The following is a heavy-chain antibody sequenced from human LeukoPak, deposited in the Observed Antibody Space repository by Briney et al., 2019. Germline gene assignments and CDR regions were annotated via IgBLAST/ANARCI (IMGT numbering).Heavy chain of an antibody. CDR2: IYYSGST. CDR1: GGSISSSSYY. Sequence: SETLSLTCTVSGGSISSSSYYWGWIRQPPGKGLEWIGSIYYSGSTYYNPSLKSRVTISVDTSKNQFSLKLSSVTAADTAVYYCARGPRYSSGWFFGSWGQGTLVTVSS. V-gene: IGHV4-39*01. J-gene: IGHJ4*02. CDR3: ARGPRYSSGWFFGS. D-gene: IGHD6-19*01.